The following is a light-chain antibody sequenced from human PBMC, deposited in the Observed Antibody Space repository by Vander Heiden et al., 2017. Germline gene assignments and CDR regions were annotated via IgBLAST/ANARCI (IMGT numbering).Light chain of an antibody. V-gene: IGKV1-17*01. CDR3: RQHNSYPRT. CDR1: QGIRND. CDR2: AAS. Sequence: DIQMTQSPSSLSASVGDRVTITCRASQGIRNDLGWYQQKPGKAPKRLIYAASSLQSGVPSRFTATASGTEFTLTIMSLQPEHFATYYCRQHNSYPRTFEQLTKVEIK. J-gene: IGKJ1*01.